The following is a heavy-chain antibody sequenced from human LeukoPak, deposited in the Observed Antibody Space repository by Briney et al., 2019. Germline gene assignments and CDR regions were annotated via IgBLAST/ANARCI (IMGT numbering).Heavy chain of an antibody. V-gene: IGHV3-23*01. D-gene: IGHD3-3*01. CDR1: GFTFSSHA. CDR3: ARDPGVVAFHYFDF. CDR2: IGGLGSST. Sequence: GGSLRLSCAASGFTFSSHAMAWVRQAPGKGLEWVSAIGGLGSSTYYGDSVKGRFTISRDNSKNTVYLQMDSLRVEDTAVYYCARDPGVVAFHYFDFWGQGTLITVSS. J-gene: IGHJ4*02.